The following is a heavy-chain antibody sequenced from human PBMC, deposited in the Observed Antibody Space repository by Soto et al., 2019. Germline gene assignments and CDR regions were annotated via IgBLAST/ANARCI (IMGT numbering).Heavy chain of an antibody. CDR3: SRSRERWLLDDYDI. CDR1: GGSFSGYY. J-gene: IGHJ3*02. V-gene: IGHV4-34*01. Sequence: PSEAPSLTSAVYGGSFSGYYCSWIRQLPGKGLEWIGEINHSGTTNYNPSLKSRVTISADTSKNHFSLKLASVTAADTAVYFCSRSRERWLLDDYDIWGHGTMFTVSS. D-gene: IGHD6-19*01. CDR2: INHSGTT.